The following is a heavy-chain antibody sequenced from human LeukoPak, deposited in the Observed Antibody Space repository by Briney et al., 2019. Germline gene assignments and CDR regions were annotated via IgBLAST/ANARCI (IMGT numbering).Heavy chain of an antibody. CDR2: ISTTSTYI. D-gene: IGHD6-13*01. V-gene: IGHV3-21*06. CDR3: ARGYSSSCDY. CDR1: GFTFSSYT. Sequence: GGSLRLSCAASGFTFSSYTMNWVRQAPGKGLEWVSSISTTSTYIYYADSMKGRFTISRDNAKNSLYLQMHSLRAEDTAVYYCARGYSSSCDYWGRGTLVTVSS. J-gene: IGHJ4*02.